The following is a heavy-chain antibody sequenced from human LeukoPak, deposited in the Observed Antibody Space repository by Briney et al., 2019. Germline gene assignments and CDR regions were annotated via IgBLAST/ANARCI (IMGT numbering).Heavy chain of an antibody. V-gene: IGHV4-38-2*02. D-gene: IGHD2-2*01. CDR2: MYHSGDT. J-gene: IGHJ4*02. CDR1: GYSVSSGYY. Sequence: PSETLSLTCTVSGYSVSSGYYWGWIRQPPGKGLEWIGSMYHSGDTYHNPSLKSRVTISVDTSKNQLSLKLSSVTAADTAVYYCARLGNCSSTSCYSPAFDYWGQGTLVTVSS. CDR3: ARLGNCSSTSCYSPAFDY.